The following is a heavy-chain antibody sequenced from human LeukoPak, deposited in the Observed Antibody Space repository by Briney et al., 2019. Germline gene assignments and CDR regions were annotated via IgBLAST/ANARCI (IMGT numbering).Heavy chain of an antibody. CDR1: GFTFSSYG. D-gene: IGHD3-10*01. J-gene: IGHJ4*02. V-gene: IGHV3-48*03. CDR3: ARKTYYYGSGSYYPFDY. Sequence: QTGGSLRLSCAASGFTFSSYGMNWVRQAPGKGLEWLSYISSSGSTIYFADSVKGRFTISRDNAKNSLYLQMDGLRAEDTAVYYCARKTYYYGSGSYYPFDYWGQGTLVTVSS. CDR2: ISSSGSTI.